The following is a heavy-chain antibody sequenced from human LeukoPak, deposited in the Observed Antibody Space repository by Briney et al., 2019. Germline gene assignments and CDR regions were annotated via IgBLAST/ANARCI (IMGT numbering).Heavy chain of an antibody. J-gene: IGHJ4*02. Sequence: SETLSLTCTVPGGSISSSSYNWGWIRQPPGKGLEWIGSIYYSGSTYYNPSLKSRVTISVDTPKNQFSLKLSSVTAADTAVYYCARDKRGIYYGSGSYYFDYWGQGTLVTVSS. D-gene: IGHD3-10*01. CDR3: ARDKRGIYYGSGSYYFDY. V-gene: IGHV4-39*07. CDR1: GGSISSSSYN. CDR2: IYYSGST.